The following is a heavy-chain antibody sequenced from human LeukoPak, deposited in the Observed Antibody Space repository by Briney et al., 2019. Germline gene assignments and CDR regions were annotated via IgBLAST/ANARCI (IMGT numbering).Heavy chain of an antibody. J-gene: IGHJ4*02. CDR1: GFTFSTNA. V-gene: IGHV3-23*01. D-gene: IGHD3-10*01. CDR3: ARAPRRFRGIIITPLYYFDY. CDR2: ISGSGAST. Sequence: PGGSLRLSCLTSGFTFSTNAMSWVRQAPGKGLEWISGISGSGASTYYADSVTGRFTISRDNSKNTLYLQMNSLRAEDTAVYFCARAPRRFRGIIITPLYYFDYWGQGTLVTVSS.